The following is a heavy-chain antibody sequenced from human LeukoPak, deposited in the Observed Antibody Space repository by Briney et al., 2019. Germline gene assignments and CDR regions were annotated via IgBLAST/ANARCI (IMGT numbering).Heavy chain of an antibody. CDR2: ISSSGSTI. CDR3: ARERTTVVTPTFDY. Sequence: GGSLRLSCAASGFTFSSYAMSWVRQAPGKGLGWVSAISSSGSTIYYADSVKGRFTISRDNAKNSLYLQMNSLRAEDTAVYYCARERTTVVTPTFDYWGQGTLVTVSS. J-gene: IGHJ4*02. V-gene: IGHV3-21*04. D-gene: IGHD4-23*01. CDR1: GFTFSSYA.